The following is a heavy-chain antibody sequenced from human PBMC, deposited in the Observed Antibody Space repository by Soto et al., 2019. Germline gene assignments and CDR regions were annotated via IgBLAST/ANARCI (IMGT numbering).Heavy chain of an antibody. CDR2: IWYDGSNK. D-gene: IGHD3-3*01. CDR1: GFTFSSYG. J-gene: IGHJ6*02. Sequence: GGSLRLSCAASGFTFSSYGMHWVRQAPGKGLEWVAVIWYDGSNKYYADSVKGRFTISRDNSKNTLYLQMNSLRAEDTAVYYCARENYYDLWSGENYYYGMDVWGQGTTLAVSS. V-gene: IGHV3-33*01. CDR3: ARENYYDLWSGENYYYGMDV.